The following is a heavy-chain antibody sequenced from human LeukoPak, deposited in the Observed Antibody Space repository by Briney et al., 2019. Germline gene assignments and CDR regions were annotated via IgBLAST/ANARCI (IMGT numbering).Heavy chain of an antibody. CDR1: GYTFTSYY. V-gene: IGHV1-46*01. J-gene: IGHJ6*03. CDR2: INPSGGST. Sequence: ASVKVSCKASGYTFTSYYMHWVRQAPGQGLEWMGIINPSGGSTSYAQKFQGRVTMTRDMSTSTVYMELSSLRSEDTAVYYCARVRESNYMDVWGKGTTVTVSS. CDR3: ARVRESNYMDV.